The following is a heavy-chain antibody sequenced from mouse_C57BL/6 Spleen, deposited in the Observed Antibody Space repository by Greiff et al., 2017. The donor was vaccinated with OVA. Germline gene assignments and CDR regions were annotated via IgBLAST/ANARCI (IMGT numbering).Heavy chain of an antibody. D-gene: IGHD4-1*01. V-gene: IGHV1-80*01. CDR1: GYAFSSYW. CDR3: ARKLGLYYAMDY. CDR2: IYPGDGDT. Sequence: VQLQQSGAELVKPGASVKISCKASGYAFSSYWMNWVKQRPGKGLEWIGQIYPGDGDTNYNGKFKGKATLTADKSSSTAYMQLSSLTSEDSAVYFCARKLGLYYAMDYWGQGTSVTVSS. J-gene: IGHJ4*01.